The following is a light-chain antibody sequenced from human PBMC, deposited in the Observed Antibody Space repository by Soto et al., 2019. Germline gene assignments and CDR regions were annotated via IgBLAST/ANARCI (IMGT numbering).Light chain of an antibody. CDR1: QSVSSN. CDR3: QQHSNWPLT. Sequence: IVLIQSPATLSLYQGERATLSCRASQSVSSNLAWYQQNPGQAPRLLIFDASNRATGIPARFSGSGSGTDFILTISSLEPEDFAVYYCQQHSNWPLTFGGGTKVDI. CDR2: DAS. V-gene: IGKV3-11*01. J-gene: IGKJ4*01.